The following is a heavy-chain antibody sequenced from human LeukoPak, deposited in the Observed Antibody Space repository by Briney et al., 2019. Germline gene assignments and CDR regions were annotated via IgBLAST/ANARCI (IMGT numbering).Heavy chain of an antibody. CDR1: GFTFSSYG. D-gene: IGHD6-13*01. V-gene: IGHV3-30*18. CDR2: ISYDGSNK. CDR3: AKDLATSIAAAGPFDL. Sequence: GGSLRLSCAASGFTFSSYGMHGVRQAPGKGLEWVAVISYDGSNKYYADSVKGRFTISRDNSKNTLYLQMNSLRAEDTAVYYCAKDLATSIAAAGPFDLWGRGTLVTVSS. J-gene: IGHJ2*01.